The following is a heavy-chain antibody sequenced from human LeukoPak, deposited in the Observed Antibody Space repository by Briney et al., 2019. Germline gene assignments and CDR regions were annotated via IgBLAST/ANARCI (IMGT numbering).Heavy chain of an antibody. V-gene: IGHV3-74*01. J-gene: IGHJ4*02. CDR1: GFTLSNYW. CDR3: AKSPYDSSWPFDY. CDR2: INSDGSST. D-gene: IGHD6-13*01. Sequence: GGSLRLSCAASGFTLSNYWMHWVRLAPGKGLMWVSRINSDGSSTNYADSVKGRFTISRDTTKNTLYLQMDGLRAEDTAVYYCAKSPYDSSWPFDYWGQGTLVTVSS.